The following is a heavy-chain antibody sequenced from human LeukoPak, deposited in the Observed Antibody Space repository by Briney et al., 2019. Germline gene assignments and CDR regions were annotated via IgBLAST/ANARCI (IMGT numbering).Heavy chain of an antibody. CDR3: ASDRVLGSGSLDN. J-gene: IGHJ4*02. Sequence: PGGSLRLSCAASGFTFSSYTMSWVRQAPGKGLVWVSRIRGDGYDTNYADSVKGRFTISRDNAQNTLYLQMNSLRAEDTAAYYCASDRVLGSGSLDNWGQGTLVTVSS. V-gene: IGHV3-74*01. D-gene: IGHD3-10*01. CDR1: GFTFSSYT. CDR2: IRGDGYDT.